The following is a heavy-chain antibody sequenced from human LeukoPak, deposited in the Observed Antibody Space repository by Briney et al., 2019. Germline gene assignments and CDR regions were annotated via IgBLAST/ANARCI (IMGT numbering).Heavy chain of an antibody. D-gene: IGHD3-10*01. J-gene: IGHJ4*02. CDR2: INHSGST. CDR1: GGSFSGYY. Sequence: SETLSLTCAVYGGSFSGYYWSWIRQPPGKGLEWIGEINHSGSTNYNPSLKSRVIISVDTSKNQFSLQLRSVIGADTAVYYCARGLSPRINMVRGVRPPYRGVFDYWGQGTLVTVSS. CDR3: ARGLSPRINMVRGVRPPYRGVFDY. V-gene: IGHV4-34*01.